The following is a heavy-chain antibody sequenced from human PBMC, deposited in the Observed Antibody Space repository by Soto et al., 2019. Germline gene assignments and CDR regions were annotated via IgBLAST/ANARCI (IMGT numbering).Heavy chain of an antibody. CDR3: ASLGGDGSDWYSTPVFDS. J-gene: IGHJ4*02. CDR1: GFTFSRYE. CDR2: VSRDGKTT. V-gene: IGHV3-48*03. D-gene: IGHD6-13*01. Sequence: GGSLRLSCAASGFTFSRYEMNWVRQAPGKGLEWLSYVSRDGKTTYYADSVQGRFAVSRDNARNSLSLEMNSLRVEDTALYYCASLGGDGSDWYSTPVFDSWGQGTVVTVSS.